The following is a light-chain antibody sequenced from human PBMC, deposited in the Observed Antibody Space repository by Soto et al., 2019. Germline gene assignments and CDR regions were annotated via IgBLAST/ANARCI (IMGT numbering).Light chain of an antibody. V-gene: IGLV1-44*01. CDR2: SNN. CDR3: AAWGDSLNGV. Sequence: QSVLTQPPSASGTPGQRVTISCSGRSSNIGSNTENWYQQPTGPACKLLIYSNNQRASGVPDLFSGSTSGTSASLAISGLHAEDEADYYWAAWGDSLNGVFGGGTKLTVL. J-gene: IGLJ2*01. CDR1: SSNIGSNT.